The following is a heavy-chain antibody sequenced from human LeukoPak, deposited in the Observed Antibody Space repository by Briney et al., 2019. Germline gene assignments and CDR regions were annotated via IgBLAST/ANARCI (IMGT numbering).Heavy chain of an antibody. D-gene: IGHD2-15*01. Sequence: PGGSLRLSCAASGFTFSSYSMNWVRQAPGKGLEWVSYISSSSSTIYYADSVKGRFTISRDNAKNSLYLQVNSLRAEDTAVYYCARVDGDIVVVVAATYYYYYMDVWGKGTTVTVSS. CDR1: GFTFSSYS. CDR3: ARVDGDIVVVVAATYYYYYMDV. CDR2: ISSSSSTI. V-gene: IGHV3-48*01. J-gene: IGHJ6*03.